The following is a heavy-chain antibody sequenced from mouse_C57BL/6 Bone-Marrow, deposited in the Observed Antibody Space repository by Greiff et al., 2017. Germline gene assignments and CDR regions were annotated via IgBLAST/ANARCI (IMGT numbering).Heavy chain of an antibody. CDR3: AREDYYGSSYDY. D-gene: IGHD1-1*01. CDR1: GYTFTSYW. CDR2: IDPSDSYT. Sequence: VQLQQPGAELVKPGASVKLSCKASGYTFTSYWMQWVKQRPGQGLEWIGEIDPSDSYTNYNQKFKGKATLTVDTSSSTAYMQRSSLTSEDSAVYYCAREDYYGSSYDYWGQGTTLTVSS. V-gene: IGHV1-50*01. J-gene: IGHJ2*01.